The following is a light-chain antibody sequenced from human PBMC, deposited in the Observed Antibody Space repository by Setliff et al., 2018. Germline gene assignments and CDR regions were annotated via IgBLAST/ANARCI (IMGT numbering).Light chain of an antibody. CDR3: SSYAGTNNPDV. CDR1: SRDVGSSTF. V-gene: IGLV2-8*01. Sequence: ALTQPPSASGSPGQSLIISCTGTSRDVGSSTFVSWYQQHPGKAPKLLIYEISKRPSGVPDRFSGSKSGNTASLTVSGLQAEDEADYYCSSYAGTNNPDVFGSGTKVTVL. CDR2: EIS. J-gene: IGLJ1*01.